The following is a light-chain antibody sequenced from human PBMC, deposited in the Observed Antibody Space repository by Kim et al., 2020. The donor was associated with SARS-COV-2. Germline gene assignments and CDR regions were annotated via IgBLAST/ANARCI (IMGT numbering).Light chain of an antibody. J-gene: IGLJ1*01. CDR2: QDT. V-gene: IGLV3-1*01. Sequence: SYELTQPPSVSVSPGQTASITCSGDKLGDKYACWYQQKPGQSPVLVIYQDTKRPSGIPERFSGSNSGNTATLTINGTQAMDEADYYCQAWDSSTAEGVFG. CDR3: QAWDSSTAEGV. CDR1: KLGDKY.